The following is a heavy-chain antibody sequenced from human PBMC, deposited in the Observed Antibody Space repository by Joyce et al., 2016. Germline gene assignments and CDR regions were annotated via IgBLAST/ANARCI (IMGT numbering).Heavy chain of an antibody. Sequence: EVQLVESGGGLVKPGGSLRLSCAASGFSFRNAWVTWVRQAPGKGLAWVGLVKRKSQGGTTDYAAPVKGRFTISRDDSRDTAYLQMNSLKSEDTGVYFCVTGLCIGTACHWDDAFDVWGQGTMVTVSS. D-gene: IGHD2-2*01. J-gene: IGHJ3*01. CDR2: VKRKSQGGTT. CDR1: GFSFRNAW. V-gene: IGHV3-15*01. CDR3: VTGLCIGTACHWDDAFDV.